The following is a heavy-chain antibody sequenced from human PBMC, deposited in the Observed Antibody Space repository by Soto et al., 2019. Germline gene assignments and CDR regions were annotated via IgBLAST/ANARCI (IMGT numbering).Heavy chain of an antibody. Sequence: QVQLQESGPGLVKPSETLSLTCTVSGGSITSGGYYWSWIRQHPGKGLEWIGYIYYSGSASYNPTLKSRVTRSVDTSKTQFSLKLSSVTAADTAVYYCARDPGHYGSGSLDYWGQGTLVTVSS. D-gene: IGHD3-10*01. CDR3: ARDPGHYGSGSLDY. CDR1: GGSITSGGYY. CDR2: IYYSGSA. J-gene: IGHJ4*02. V-gene: IGHV4-31*03.